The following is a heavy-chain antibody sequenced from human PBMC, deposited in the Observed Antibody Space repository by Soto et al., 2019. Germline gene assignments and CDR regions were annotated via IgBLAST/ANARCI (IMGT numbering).Heavy chain of an antibody. CDR1: GVSISSYY. Sequence: SETLSLTCPVSGVSISSYYWSWIRQPPGKGLEWIGYIYYSGSTNYNPSLKSRVTISVDTSKNQFSLKLSSVTAADTAVYYCARFTVTTKTYYFDYWGQGTLVTVSS. J-gene: IGHJ4*02. CDR2: IYYSGST. V-gene: IGHV4-59*08. D-gene: IGHD4-17*01. CDR3: ARFTVTTKTYYFDY.